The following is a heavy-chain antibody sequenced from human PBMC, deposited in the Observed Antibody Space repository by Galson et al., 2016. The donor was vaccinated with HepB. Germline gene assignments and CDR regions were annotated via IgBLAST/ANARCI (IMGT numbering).Heavy chain of an antibody. J-gene: IGHJ4*02. CDR2: INNGAATT. D-gene: IGHD4/OR15-4a*01. CDR3: ARDDYSGGRGSPDY. CDR1: GFFFSGRA. Sequence: SLRLSCAASGFFFSGRAMSWVRQAPGKGLEWVSGINNGAATTGYAASAKGRFTISRDNSKNTLYLQMNSLRTEDTAVYYCARDDYSGGRGSPDYWGQGTLVTVSS. V-gene: IGHV3-23*01.